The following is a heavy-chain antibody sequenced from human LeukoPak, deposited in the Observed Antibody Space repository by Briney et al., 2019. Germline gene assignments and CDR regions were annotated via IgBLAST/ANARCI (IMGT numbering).Heavy chain of an antibody. Sequence: GGSLRLSCAASGITFSSYNMNWVRQAAGKGLEWGSYISSSSSTMYYADSVKGRFTISRDNAKNSLYLQMNSLRAEDTAVYYCAGSIAAAGFDYWGQGTLVTVSS. V-gene: IGHV3-48*04. CDR1: GITFSSYN. D-gene: IGHD6-13*01. J-gene: IGHJ4*02. CDR2: ISSSSSTM. CDR3: AGSIAAAGFDY.